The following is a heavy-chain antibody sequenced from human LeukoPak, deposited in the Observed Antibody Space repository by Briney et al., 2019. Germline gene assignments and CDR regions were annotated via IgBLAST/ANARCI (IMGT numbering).Heavy chain of an antibody. CDR3: ARVSYGTYYFDP. D-gene: IGHD1-26*01. CDR2: MNPNSGNT. Sequence: ASVKVSCKASGYTFTSYDINWVRQATGQGLEWMGWMNPNSGNTGYAQKFQGRVTMTRNTSISTAYMELSSLRSEDTAVYYCARVSYGTYYFDPWGQGTLVTVPS. V-gene: IGHV1-8*01. J-gene: IGHJ5*02. CDR1: GYTFTSYD.